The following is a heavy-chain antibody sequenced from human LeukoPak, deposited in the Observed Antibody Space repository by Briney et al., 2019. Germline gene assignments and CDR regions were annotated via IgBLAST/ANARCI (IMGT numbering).Heavy chain of an antibody. CDR1: GGSIISSNHY. D-gene: IGHD3-22*01. Sequence: PSETLSLICTVSGGSIISSNHYWGWTRQPPGKGLEWFGSISYSGGTAYNPSLRSRVTISVDTSKNQFSLKVNSVTAADTAVYYCAREVEYYDSSGYRPHAFDIWGQGTLVTVSS. CDR3: AREVEYYDSSGYRPHAFDI. J-gene: IGHJ3*02. CDR2: ISYSGGT. V-gene: IGHV4-39*02.